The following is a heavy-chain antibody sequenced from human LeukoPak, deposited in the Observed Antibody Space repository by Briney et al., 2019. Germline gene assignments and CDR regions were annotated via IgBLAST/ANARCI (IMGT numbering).Heavy chain of an antibody. CDR1: GFTFSSYS. Sequence: PGGSLRLSCAASGFTFSSYSMSGVRQAPGEGREWGSAINDSGGGRYYADSVKGRVTISRDNSKNTLYLQMNSLRAEDTAVYYWAKDGGRIMYGGGWYHVDYWGQGTLVTVSS. CDR3: AKDGGRIMYGGGWYHVDY. CDR2: INDSGGGR. V-gene: IGHV3-23*01. D-gene: IGHD6-19*01. J-gene: IGHJ4*02.